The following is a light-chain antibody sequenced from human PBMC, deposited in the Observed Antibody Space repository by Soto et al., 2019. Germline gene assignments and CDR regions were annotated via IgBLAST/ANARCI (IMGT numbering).Light chain of an antibody. CDR2: GTS. V-gene: IGKV3D-15*01. Sequence: DIVMTQSPATLSVSPGERVTLSCRASESISSDLAWYQQKPGQAPKLLIHGTSTMLDGIPDRFSGSGSGTEFTLTISRLQSEDFAVYYCQQYHNRPYTFGQGTKLEIK. CDR1: ESISSD. J-gene: IGKJ2*01. CDR3: QQYHNRPYT.